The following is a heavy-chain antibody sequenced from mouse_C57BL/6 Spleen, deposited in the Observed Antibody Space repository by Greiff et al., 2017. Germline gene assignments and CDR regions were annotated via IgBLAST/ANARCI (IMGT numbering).Heavy chain of an antibody. CDR1: GFTFSDYG. CDR3: ARLYYYGSSYGWYFDV. Sequence: DVQLVESGGGLVKPGGSLTLSCAASGFTFSDYGMHWVRQAPEKGLEWVAYISSGSSTIYYADTVKGRFTISRDNAKNTLFLQMTSLRSEDAAMYYCARLYYYGSSYGWYFDVWGTGTTVTVSS. J-gene: IGHJ1*03. D-gene: IGHD1-1*01. CDR2: ISSGSSTI. V-gene: IGHV5-17*01.